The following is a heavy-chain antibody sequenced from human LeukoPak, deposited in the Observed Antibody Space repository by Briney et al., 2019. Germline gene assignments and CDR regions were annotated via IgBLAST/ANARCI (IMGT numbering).Heavy chain of an antibody. Sequence: GGSLRLCCAASGFTFSGHWMSWVRQAPGKGLEWVANINQGGSDKYYVDSVKGRFTISRDNANNLLYLQMNSLRGEDTAVYYCTRDRSRAEDDWGQGTLVTVSS. J-gene: IGHJ4*02. CDR3: TRDRSRAEDD. D-gene: IGHD1-14*01. V-gene: IGHV3-7*01. CDR2: INQGGSDK. CDR1: GFTFSGHW.